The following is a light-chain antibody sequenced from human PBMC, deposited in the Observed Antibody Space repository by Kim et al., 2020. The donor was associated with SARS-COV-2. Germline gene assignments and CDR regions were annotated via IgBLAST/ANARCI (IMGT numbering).Light chain of an antibody. CDR3: HQSHSLPYT. V-gene: IGKV6D-21*02. Sequence: SVSPGENVTITCRARECMGSSVHWYQLKPDQSPKLLIKYTSPSISGVPSRFSGSGSGTDFTLTINSLEAEDAAAYFCHQSHSLPYTFGQGTKLEI. J-gene: IGKJ2*01. CDR1: ECMGSS. CDR2: YTS.